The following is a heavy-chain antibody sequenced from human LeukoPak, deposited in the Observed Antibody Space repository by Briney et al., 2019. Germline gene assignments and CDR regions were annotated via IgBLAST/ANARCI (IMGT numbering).Heavy chain of an antibody. J-gene: IGHJ5*02. V-gene: IGHV3-7*01. Sequence: QPGGSLRLSCAASGITLSSYWMAWVRQAPGMGLEWVATIKQDGSEKYYLDSVKGRFTISRDNAKNSLFLQMNSLRAEDTAVYYCAGARGWEFSSWGQGTLVTVSS. CDR2: IKQDGSEK. CDR1: GITLSSYW. D-gene: IGHD1-26*01. CDR3: AGARGWEFSS.